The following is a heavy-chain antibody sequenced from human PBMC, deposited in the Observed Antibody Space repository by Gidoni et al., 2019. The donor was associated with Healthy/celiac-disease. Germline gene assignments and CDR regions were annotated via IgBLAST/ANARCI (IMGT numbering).Heavy chain of an antibody. Sequence: QVQLVQSGAEVKKPGASVKVSCKASGYTFTSYAMHWVRQDPVQRLEWMGWINAGNGNTKYSQKFPGRVTLTRDPFASTSYMELSSLRSEDTAVYYCARGHSSGWYYFDYWGQGTLVTVSS. J-gene: IGHJ4*02. CDR3: ARGHSSGWYYFDY. V-gene: IGHV1-3*01. CDR2: INAGNGNT. D-gene: IGHD6-19*01. CDR1: GYTFTSYA.